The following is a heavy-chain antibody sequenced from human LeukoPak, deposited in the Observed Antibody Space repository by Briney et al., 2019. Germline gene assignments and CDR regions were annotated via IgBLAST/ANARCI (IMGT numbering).Heavy chain of an antibody. D-gene: IGHD2-15*01. Sequence: RASVKVSCKASGYTFTGYYMHWVRQAPGQGLEWMGWINPSSGGTNYAQKFQGRVTMTRDTSISTAYMELSRLRSDDTAVYYCARDLGEGYERDYWGQGTLVTVSS. CDR2: INPSSGGT. CDR3: ARDLGEGYERDY. J-gene: IGHJ4*02. V-gene: IGHV1-2*02. CDR1: GYTFTGYY.